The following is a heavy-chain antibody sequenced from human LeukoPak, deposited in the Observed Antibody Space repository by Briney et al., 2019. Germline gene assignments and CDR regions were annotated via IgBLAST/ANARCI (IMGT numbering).Heavy chain of an antibody. CDR2: IYNSVST. D-gene: IGHD2-15*01. V-gene: IGHV4-39*01. Sequence: PSETLSLTCTVSGGSISSSSSYWGWLRQPQGKGLEWIGSIYNSVSTYYNPSLKSRVTISVDTSKDQFSLRLSSVTAADTAVYYCARHPSGWYDNWGQGTLVTVSS. CDR3: ARHPSGWYDN. J-gene: IGHJ5*02. CDR1: GGSISSSSSY.